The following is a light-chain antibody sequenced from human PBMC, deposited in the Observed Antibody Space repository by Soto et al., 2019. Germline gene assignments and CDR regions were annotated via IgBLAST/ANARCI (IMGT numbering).Light chain of an antibody. CDR1: QSSSSSY. V-gene: IGKV3-20*01. CDR3: QYYTASPPMYT. Sequence: EVVLTQSPGTLSLSPGERATLSCRASQSSSSSYLAWYQQKSGQAPRLLINGASRRATGIPDRFSGSGSGADFTLTITRLEPEDFAVYYCQYYTASPPMYTFGQGTKLEIK. J-gene: IGKJ2*01. CDR2: GAS.